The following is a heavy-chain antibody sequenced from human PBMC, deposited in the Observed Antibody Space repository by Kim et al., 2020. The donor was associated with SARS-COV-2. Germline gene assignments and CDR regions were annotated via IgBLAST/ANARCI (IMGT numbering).Heavy chain of an antibody. CDR2: ISGSGGST. CDR3: AKTEGNLVLRFLEWFTPAFDY. CDR1: GFTFSSYA. Sequence: GGSLRLSCAASGFTFSSYAMSWVRQAPGKGLEWVSAISGSGGSTYYADSVKGRFTISRDNSKNTLYLQMNSLRAEDTAVYYCAKTEGNLVLRFLEWFTPAFDYWGQGTLVTVSS. J-gene: IGHJ4*02. V-gene: IGHV3-23*01. D-gene: IGHD3-3*01.